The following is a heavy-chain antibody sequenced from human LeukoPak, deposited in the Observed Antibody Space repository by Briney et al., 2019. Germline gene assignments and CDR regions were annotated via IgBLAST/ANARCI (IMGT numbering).Heavy chain of an antibody. D-gene: IGHD3-10*01. Sequence: PGGSLRLSCAASGFTFTTYWMGWVRQAPGKGLEWVANIKQDGSEKYYVDSVKGRFIISRDNAKNSLSLQMNSLRAEDTALYYCARVYYGSGSLHYYYYYMDVWGTGTTVTISS. CDR2: IKQDGSEK. CDR3: ARVYYGSGSLHYYYYYMDV. CDR1: GFTFTTYW. V-gene: IGHV3-7*03. J-gene: IGHJ6*03.